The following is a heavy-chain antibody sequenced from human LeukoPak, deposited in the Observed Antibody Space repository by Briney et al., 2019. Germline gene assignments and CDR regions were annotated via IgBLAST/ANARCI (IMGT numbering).Heavy chain of an antibody. Sequence: ASVKVSCKASGYTFSSYAMNWVRQAPGQGLEWMGWINTNAGNPTYAQGFTGRFVFSLDTSVSTAYLQISSLQAEDTAVYYCARSNNDGDYLGVGFDYWGQGTLVTVSS. J-gene: IGHJ4*02. CDR2: INTNAGNP. D-gene: IGHD4-17*01. CDR1: GYTFSSYA. V-gene: IGHV7-4-1*02. CDR3: ARSNNDGDYLGVGFDY.